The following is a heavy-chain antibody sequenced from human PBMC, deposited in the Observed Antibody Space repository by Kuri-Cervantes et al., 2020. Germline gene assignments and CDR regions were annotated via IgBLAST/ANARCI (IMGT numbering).Heavy chain of an antibody. V-gene: IGHV4-4*07. Sequence: SETPSLTCTVSGGSISSYYWSWIRQPAGKGLEWIGRIYTSGSTNYNPSLKSRVTISVDKSKNQFSLKLSSVTAADTAVYYCAREGPYSSSWYAFDYWGQGTLVTVSS. CDR2: IYTSGST. J-gene: IGHJ4*02. CDR3: AREGPYSSSWYAFDY. CDR1: GGSISSYY. D-gene: IGHD6-13*01.